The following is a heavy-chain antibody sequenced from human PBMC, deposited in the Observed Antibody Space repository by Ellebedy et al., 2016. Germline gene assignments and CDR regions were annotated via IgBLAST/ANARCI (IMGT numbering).Heavy chain of an antibody. V-gene: IGHV3-23*01. J-gene: IGHJ4*02. CDR3: ARARIDY. Sequence: GESLKISCEASGFTFSTYPMSWVRQAPGKGLEWVSTTSAFGDRTHYADSVKGRFTMSRDNAKNLLYLQMNSLRVEDTAVCYCARARIDYWGQGTLVSVSS. CDR2: TSAFGDRT. CDR1: GFTFSTYP.